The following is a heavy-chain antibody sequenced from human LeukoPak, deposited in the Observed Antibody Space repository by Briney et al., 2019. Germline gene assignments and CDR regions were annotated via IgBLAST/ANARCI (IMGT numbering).Heavy chain of an antibody. Sequence: TPSETLSLTCTVSGGSIRSSYYYWGWIRQPPGKGLEWIGSIYYSGSTYYNPSLKSRVTISVDTSKIQFSLKLSSVTAADTAVYYCARHKPPGRITRNYYFDYWGQGTLITVSS. CDR2: IYYSGST. J-gene: IGHJ4*02. CDR3: ARHKPPGRITRNYYFDY. D-gene: IGHD1-14*01. CDR1: GGSIRSSYYY. V-gene: IGHV4-39*01.